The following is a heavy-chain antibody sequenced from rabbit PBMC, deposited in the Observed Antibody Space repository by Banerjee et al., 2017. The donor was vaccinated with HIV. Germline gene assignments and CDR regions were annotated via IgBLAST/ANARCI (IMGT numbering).Heavy chain of an antibody. Sequence: QSLEESGGDLVKPGASLTLTCTASGFSFSSGYWIYWVRQAPGKGLEWIACIYTGDVNTYYASWAKGRFTISKTSSTTVTLQMTSLTAADTATYFCARSGYTIGYAGSAYATTRLDLWGQGTLVTVS. V-gene: IGHV1S40*01. CDR3: ARSGYTIGYAGSAYATTRLDL. J-gene: IGHJ3*01. D-gene: IGHD6-1*01. CDR2: IYTGDVNT. CDR1: GFSFSSGYW.